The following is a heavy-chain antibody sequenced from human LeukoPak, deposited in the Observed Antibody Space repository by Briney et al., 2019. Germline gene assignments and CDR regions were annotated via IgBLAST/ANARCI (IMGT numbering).Heavy chain of an antibody. CDR1: GYTFTGYY. J-gene: IGHJ4*02. CDR2: IIPILGIA. CDR3: AIAVAGLYFDY. V-gene: IGHV1-69*04. Sequence: ASVKVSCKASGYTFTGYYMHWVRQAPGQGLEWMGRIIPILGIANYAQKFQGRVTITADKSTSTAYMELSSLRSEDTAVYYCAIAVAGLYFDYWGQGTLVTVSS. D-gene: IGHD6-19*01.